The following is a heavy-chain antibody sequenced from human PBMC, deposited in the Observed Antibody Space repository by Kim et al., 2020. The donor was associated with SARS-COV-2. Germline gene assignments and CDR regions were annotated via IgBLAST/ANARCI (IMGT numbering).Heavy chain of an antibody. Sequence: SETLSLTCTVSGGSISSSSYYWGWIRQPPGKGLEWIGSIYYSGSTYYNPSLKSRVTISVDTSKNQFSLKLSSVTAADTAVYYCASGVSYYYDSSGYPALDAFDIWGQGKMVTVSS. CDR1: GGSISSSSYY. CDR2: IYYSGST. CDR3: ASGVSYYYDSSGYPALDAFDI. D-gene: IGHD3-22*01. V-gene: IGHV4-39*01. J-gene: IGHJ3*02.